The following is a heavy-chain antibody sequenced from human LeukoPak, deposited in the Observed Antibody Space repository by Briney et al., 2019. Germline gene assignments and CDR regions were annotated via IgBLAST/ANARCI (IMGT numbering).Heavy chain of an antibody. D-gene: IGHD3-10*01. Sequence: VASVKVSCKASGYTFTSYYMHWVRQAPGQGLEWMGIINPSGGSTSYAQKFQGRVTMTRDTSSSTVYMELSSLRSEDTAVYYCAKDVLAGLGYGSGSLSDYWGQGTLVTVS. J-gene: IGHJ4*02. CDR1: GYTFTSYY. CDR2: INPSGGST. V-gene: IGHV1-46*01. CDR3: AKDVLAGLGYGSGSLSDY.